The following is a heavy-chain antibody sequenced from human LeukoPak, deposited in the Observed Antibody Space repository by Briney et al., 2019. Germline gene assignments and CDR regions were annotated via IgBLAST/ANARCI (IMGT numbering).Heavy chain of an antibody. D-gene: IGHD3-10*01. J-gene: IGHJ6*02. CDR1: GFTFSSYA. CDR3: ARAPLGLWFRGYGMDV. Sequence: GGSLRLSCAASGFTFSSYAMSWVRQAPGKGLEWVSAISGSGGSTYYADSVKGRFTISRDNSKNTLYLQMNSLRAEDTAVYYCARAPLGLWFRGYGMDVWGQGTTVTVSS. V-gene: IGHV3-23*01. CDR2: ISGSGGST.